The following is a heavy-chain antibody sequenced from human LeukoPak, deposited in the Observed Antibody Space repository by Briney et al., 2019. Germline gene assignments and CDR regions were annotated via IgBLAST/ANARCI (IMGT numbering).Heavy chain of an antibody. CDR2: IYYSGST. CDR1: GGSISNYY. J-gene: IGHJ4*02. D-gene: IGHD3-16*02. CDR3: ARATYYDYVWGSYRYTGPFDY. Sequence: SETLSLTCTVSGGSISNYYWTWIRQPPGKGLEWIGYIYYSGSTNYNPSLKSRVTISVDTSKNQFSLKLSSVTAADTAVYYCARATYYDYVWGSYRYTGPFDYWGQGTLVTVSS. V-gene: IGHV4-59*01.